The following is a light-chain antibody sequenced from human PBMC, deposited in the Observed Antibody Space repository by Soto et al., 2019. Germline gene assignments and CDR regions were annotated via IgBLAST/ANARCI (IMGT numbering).Light chain of an antibody. CDR3: QRYASSTIT. CDR2: GAS. V-gene: IGKV3-20*01. CDR1: QGVSSC. J-gene: IGKJ5*01. Sequence: EIVLTQSPATLSLSPGERATLSCRASQGVSSCLACYQQRPGQAPRLLIYGASSRATGIPDRFSGSGSGTDFTLSISRLEPEDFAVYYCQRYASSTITFGQGTRL.